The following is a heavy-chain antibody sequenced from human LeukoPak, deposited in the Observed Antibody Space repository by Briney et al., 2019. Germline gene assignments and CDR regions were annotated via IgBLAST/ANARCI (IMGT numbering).Heavy chain of an antibody. V-gene: IGHV4-59*01. CDR2: IYYTGST. D-gene: IGHD4-17*01. Sequence: SETLSLTCSVSGGSISSYYWTWIRQPPGTGLEWVGDIYYTGSTNYNPSLKSRVTMSVDTSKNQFSLRLSSVTAADTAVYYCAKDIYGDYGGVDYWGQGTLVTVSS. J-gene: IGHJ4*02. CDR3: AKDIYGDYGGVDY. CDR1: GGSISSYY.